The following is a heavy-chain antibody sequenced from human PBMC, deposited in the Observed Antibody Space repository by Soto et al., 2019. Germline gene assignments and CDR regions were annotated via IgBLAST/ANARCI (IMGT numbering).Heavy chain of an antibody. D-gene: IGHD2-2*01. CDR3: ARVIVVEPAAEDYYYYYGMDV. V-gene: IGHV1-2*02. CDR1: GYTFTGNY. CDR2: INPNSGGT. J-gene: IGHJ6*02. Sequence: ASVKVSCKASGYTFTGNYMHWVRQAPGQGLEWMGWINPNSGGTKYAQKFQVRVTMTRDTSISTAYMELSRLRSDDTAAYYCARVIVVEPAAEDYYYYYGMDVWGQGTTVTFSS.